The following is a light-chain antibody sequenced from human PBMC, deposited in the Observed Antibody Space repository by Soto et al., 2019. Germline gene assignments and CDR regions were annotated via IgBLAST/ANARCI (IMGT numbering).Light chain of an antibody. J-gene: IGKJ4*01. CDR1: QSVSSY. V-gene: IGKV3-11*01. Sequence: IVLTQSPATLSFSPGERATLSCRASQSVSSYLAWYQQKPGQAPRLLIYDASNRATGIPARFSGSGSGTDFTLTISSLEPEDFAVYYCQQRSNWPLTFGGGTMV. CDR3: QQRSNWPLT. CDR2: DAS.